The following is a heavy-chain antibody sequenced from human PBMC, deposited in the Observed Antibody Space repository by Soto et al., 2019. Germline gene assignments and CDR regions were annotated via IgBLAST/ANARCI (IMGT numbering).Heavy chain of an antibody. D-gene: IGHD3-9*01. J-gene: IGHJ4*02. V-gene: IGHV3-33*06. CDR1: GFTFNNYG. Sequence: PGGSLRLSCAASGFTFNNYGMHWVRQAPGKGLEWVTIIWYDGSNKYYADSVKGRFTISRDNSRNTLYLQMNTLRLEDTAVYYCAKDIRPTIFYRPSLHYWGQGTLVTVSS. CDR2: IWYDGSNK. CDR3: AKDIRPTIFYRPSLHY.